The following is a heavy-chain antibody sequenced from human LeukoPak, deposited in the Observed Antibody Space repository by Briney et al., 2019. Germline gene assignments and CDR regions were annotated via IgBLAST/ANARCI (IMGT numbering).Heavy chain of an antibody. Sequence: SETLSLTCTVSGGSISSSSYYWGWIRQPPGKGLEWIGSIYYSGSTYYNPSLKSRVTISVDTSKNQFSLKLSSVTAADTAVYYCARTRYGSGSYTFLDYWGQGTLVTVSS. V-gene: IGHV4-39*07. CDR3: ARTRYGSGSYTFLDY. D-gene: IGHD3-10*01. J-gene: IGHJ4*02. CDR1: GGSISSSSYY. CDR2: IYYSGST.